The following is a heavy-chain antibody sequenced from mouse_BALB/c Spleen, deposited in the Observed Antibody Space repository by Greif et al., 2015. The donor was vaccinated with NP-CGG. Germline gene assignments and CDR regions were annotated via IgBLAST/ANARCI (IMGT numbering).Heavy chain of an antibody. CDR3: ARNYYYGSSSFAY. J-gene: IGHJ3*01. D-gene: IGHD1-1*01. CDR1: GFNIKDTY. V-gene: IGHV14-3*02. CDR2: IDPANGNT. Sequence: VQLQQSGAELVKPGASVKLSCTASGFNIKDTYMHWVKQRPEQGLEWIGRIDPANGNTKYDPKFQGKATITADTSSNTAYLQLSSLTSEDTAVYYCARNYYYGSSSFAYWGQGTLVTVSA.